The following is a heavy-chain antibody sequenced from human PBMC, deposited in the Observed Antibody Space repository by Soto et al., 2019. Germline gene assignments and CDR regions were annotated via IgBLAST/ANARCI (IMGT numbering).Heavy chain of an antibody. CDR1: GGSISSYY. CDR3: AGQPTAGSFYDLGSYYYYGMDV. J-gene: IGHJ6*02. V-gene: IGHV4-59*08. Sequence: PSETLSLTCTVSGGSISSYYWSWIRQPPGKGLEWIGYIYYSGNTDCNPSLKSRVTISVDTSKNQFSLNLSSVTAADSAVYYCAGQPTAGSFYDLGSYYYYGMDVWGQGTTVTVSS. CDR2: IYYSGNT. D-gene: IGHD3-16*01.